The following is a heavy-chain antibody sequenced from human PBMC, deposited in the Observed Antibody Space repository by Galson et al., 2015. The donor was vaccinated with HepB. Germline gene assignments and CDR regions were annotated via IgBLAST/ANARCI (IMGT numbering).Heavy chain of an antibody. J-gene: IGHJ4*02. D-gene: IGHD2-15*01. CDR1: GFTFSSYS. V-gene: IGHV3-21*01. CDR2: ISSGSNYI. CDR3: ATGALYCSGGSCYPGEFDS. Sequence: LRLSCAASGFTFSSYSMNWVRQAPGKGLEWVSSISSGSNYIFYADSLKGRFTISRDNAKNSLYLQMNSLRAEDTAVYYCATGALYCSGGSCYPGEFDSWGQGALVTVSS.